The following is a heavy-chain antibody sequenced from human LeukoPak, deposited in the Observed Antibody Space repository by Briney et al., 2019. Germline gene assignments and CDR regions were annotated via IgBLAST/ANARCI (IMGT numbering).Heavy chain of an antibody. CDR1: GFTFSSYW. CDR2: IKSDGSST. J-gene: IGHJ4*02. Sequence: QSGGSLRLSCAASGFTFSSYWMHWVRQAPGKGLVWVSRIKSDGSSTSYADSVKGRFTISRDNAKNTLYLQMNSLRAEDTAVYYCARDGEWYSSGKYYFDYWGQGTLVTVSS. CDR3: ARDGEWYSSGKYYFDY. V-gene: IGHV3-74*01. D-gene: IGHD6-19*01.